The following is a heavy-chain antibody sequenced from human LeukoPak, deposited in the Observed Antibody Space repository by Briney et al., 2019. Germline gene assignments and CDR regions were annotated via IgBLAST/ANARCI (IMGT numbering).Heavy chain of an antibody. CDR2: INPNSGGT. D-gene: IGHD3-22*01. J-gene: IGHJ4*02. V-gene: IGHV1-2*02. Sequence: ASVKVSFKASGSTFTGYDIHWVRQAPGQGLEWMGWINPNSGGTKYAQKFQGGVTMTRDTSISTAYMELSRLRSDDTAVYYCATFNSDYYGYFDYWGQGTLVTVSS. CDR3: ATFNSDYYGYFDY. CDR1: GSTFTGYD.